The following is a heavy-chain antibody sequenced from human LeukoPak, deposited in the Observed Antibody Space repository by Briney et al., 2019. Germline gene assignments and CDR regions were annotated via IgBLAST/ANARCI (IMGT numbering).Heavy chain of an antibody. CDR1: GFTFSSYS. Sequence: GGSLRLSCAASGFTFSSYSMNWVRQAPGKGLEWASSISSSSSYIYYADSVKGRFTISRDNAKNSLYLQMNSLRAEDTAVYYCARVLTALTSYYFDYWGQGTLVTVSS. CDR2: ISSSSSYI. CDR3: ARVLTALTSYYFDY. D-gene: IGHD3-16*01. J-gene: IGHJ4*02. V-gene: IGHV3-21*01.